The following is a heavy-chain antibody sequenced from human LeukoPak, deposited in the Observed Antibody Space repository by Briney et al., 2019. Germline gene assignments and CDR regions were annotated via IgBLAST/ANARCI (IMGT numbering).Heavy chain of an antibody. D-gene: IGHD2-21*02. Sequence: GDPLKISCKRSGYSFTTYWIGWVRKMQGKGLEWMGIIYPGDSDTRYRPSFHGQITISADESTSTAYLQWSSLKASDTAMYYCARGTASLDYWGQGTLVTVSS. CDR3: ARGTASLDY. V-gene: IGHV5-51*01. J-gene: IGHJ4*02. CDR2: IYPGDSDT. CDR1: GYSFTTYW.